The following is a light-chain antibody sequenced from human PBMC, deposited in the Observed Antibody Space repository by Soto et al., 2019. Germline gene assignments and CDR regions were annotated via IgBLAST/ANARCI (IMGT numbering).Light chain of an antibody. Sequence: QSALTQPASVSGSPGQSITISCNGTSSDVGAYNYVSWYQQHPGNAPKLMIYDVSNRPAGVSNRFSGSKSGHTASLTISGLQAEDEAAYYCSSYTRSSPLVFGGGTKLTVL. CDR1: SSDVGAYNY. J-gene: IGLJ2*01. V-gene: IGLV2-14*03. CDR3: SSYTRSSPLV. CDR2: DVS.